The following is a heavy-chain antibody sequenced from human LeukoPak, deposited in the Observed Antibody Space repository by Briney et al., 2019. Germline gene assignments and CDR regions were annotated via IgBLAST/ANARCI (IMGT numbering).Heavy chain of an antibody. J-gene: IGHJ6*03. Sequence: PSETLSLTCTVSGGSISSSNWWSWVRQPPGKGLAWIGEIYHSGSTNYNPSLKSRVTISVDKSKNQFSLKLSSVTAADTAVYYCARDRIYYYYYYMDVWGKGTTVTVSS. CDR1: GGSISSSNW. CDR3: ARDRIYYYYYYMDV. V-gene: IGHV4-4*02. CDR2: IYHSGST.